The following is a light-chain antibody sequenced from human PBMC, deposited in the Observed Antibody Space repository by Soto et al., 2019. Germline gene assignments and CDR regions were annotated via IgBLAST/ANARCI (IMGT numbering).Light chain of an antibody. CDR1: QSLLHSNGYNY. CDR2: LGS. Sequence: DIVMTQSPLSLPVTPGEPASISCRSSQSLLHSNGYNYLDWYLQKPGQSPQLLIYLGSHRASGVPDRLSGSGSGKDFRMKISRVEAEDVGVSYCMQAILTLWTFG. V-gene: IGKV2-28*01. J-gene: IGKJ1*01. CDR3: MQAILTLWT.